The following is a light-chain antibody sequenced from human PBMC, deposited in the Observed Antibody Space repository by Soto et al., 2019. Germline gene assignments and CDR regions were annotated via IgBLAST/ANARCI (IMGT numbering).Light chain of an antibody. Sequence: DSVMPQSPLSLPVTPGEPATLSCRASQSGSSNLAWYQQKPGQAPRLLIYDASNRAAGIPARLSGSWSGTDFTLTISSLEPEDFAVYYCQQRSNWPTFGQGTRLEI. CDR1: QSGSSN. CDR2: DAS. CDR3: QQRSNWPT. J-gene: IGKJ5*01. V-gene: IGKV3-11*01.